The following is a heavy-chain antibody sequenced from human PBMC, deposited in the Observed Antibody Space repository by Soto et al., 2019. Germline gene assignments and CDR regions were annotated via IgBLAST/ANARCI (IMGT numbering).Heavy chain of an antibody. CDR1: GFKFGSNA. D-gene: IGHD3-3*01. CDR2: ISDKGFAT. Sequence: EVQLLESGGGLVQPGGSLRLSCAASGFKFGSNALTWVRQAPGKGLEWVAGISDKGFATYYADSVRGRFTISRDNVNNTVYLQMNSLRAEDTALYYCARDQYTVYGVVIRGSAMDVWGRGTTVTVSS. CDR3: ARDQYTVYGVVIRGSAMDV. V-gene: IGHV3-23*01. J-gene: IGHJ6*02.